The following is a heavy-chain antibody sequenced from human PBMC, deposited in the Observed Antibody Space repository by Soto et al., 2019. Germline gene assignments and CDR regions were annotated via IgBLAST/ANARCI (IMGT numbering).Heavy chain of an antibody. CDR2: GNPNRGGT. J-gene: IGHJ6*02. CDR1: GYTFTDYY. D-gene: IGHD2-15*01. Sequence: QVQLVQSGAEVKKPGASVKVSCKASGYTFTDYYIHWVRQAPGQGVEWMGWGNPNRGGTNYAQKFQGWVTMTRDTSISTVYMELSSLKSDDMAVYYCAREGAATANYGMDVWGQGTTVTVSS. V-gene: IGHV1-2*04. CDR3: AREGAATANYGMDV.